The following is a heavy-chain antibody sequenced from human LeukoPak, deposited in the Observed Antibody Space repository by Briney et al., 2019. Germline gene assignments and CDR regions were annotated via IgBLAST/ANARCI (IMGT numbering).Heavy chain of an antibody. CDR2: ISWNSGSI. CDR1: GFTFGDYA. J-gene: IGHJ4*02. Sequence: GGSLRLSCAASGFTFGDYAMHWVRQAPGKGLEWVSGISWNSGSIGYADSVKGRFTISRDNAQNSLYLQMNSLRAEDTALYYCARAGEVGDNWGGNYFDYWGQGTLVTVSS. D-gene: IGHD7-27*01. CDR3: ARAGEVGDNWGGNYFDY. V-gene: IGHV3-9*01.